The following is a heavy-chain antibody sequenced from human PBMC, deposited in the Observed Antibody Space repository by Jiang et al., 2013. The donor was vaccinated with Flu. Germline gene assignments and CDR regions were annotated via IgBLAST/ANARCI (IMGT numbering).Heavy chain of an antibody. CDR3: ARYEKLRGYSGYDSDY. Sequence: GAEVKKPGESLRISCKGSGYSFTSYWISWVRQMPGKGLEWMGRIDPSDSYTNYSPSFQGHVTISADKSISTAYLQWSSLKASDTAMYYCARYEKLRGYSGYDSDYWGQGTLVTVSS. J-gene: IGHJ4*02. V-gene: IGHV5-10-1*01. CDR2: IDPSDSYT. D-gene: IGHD5-12*01. CDR1: GYSFTSYW.